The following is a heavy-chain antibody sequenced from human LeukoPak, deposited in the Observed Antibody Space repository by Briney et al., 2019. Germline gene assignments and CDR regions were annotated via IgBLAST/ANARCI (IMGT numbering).Heavy chain of an antibody. CDR3: ARPHSSGWYGVYDI. CDR1: DGSISSHY. Sequence: SETLSLTCTVSDGSISSHYWSWIRQPPGKGLEWIGHFAYSGTTSYNASLKSRVTISVDTSKNQFSLTLTSVTVADTAVYYCARPHSSGWYGVYDIWGQGTMVTVSS. CDR2: FAYSGTT. D-gene: IGHD6-19*01. V-gene: IGHV4-59*08. J-gene: IGHJ3*02.